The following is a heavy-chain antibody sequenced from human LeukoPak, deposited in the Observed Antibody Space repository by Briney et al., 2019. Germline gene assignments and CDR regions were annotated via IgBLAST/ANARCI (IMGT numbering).Heavy chain of an antibody. J-gene: IGHJ4*02. CDR3: ARDLYYGSGSYFD. CDR2: IKRDGSEK. D-gene: IGHD3-10*01. V-gene: IGHV3-7*01. Sequence: PGRSLRLSCAASGFTFSRYGMHWLRQAPGKGLEWVANIKRDGSEKYYVDSVKGRFTISRDNANNLLYLQMNSLRAEDTAVYYCARDLYYGSGSYFDWGQGSLVIVSS. CDR1: GFTFSRYG.